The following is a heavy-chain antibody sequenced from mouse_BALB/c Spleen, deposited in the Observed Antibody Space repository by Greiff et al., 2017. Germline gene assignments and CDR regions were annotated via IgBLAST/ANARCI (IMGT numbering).Heavy chain of an antibody. D-gene: IGHD2-1*01. CDR1: GFTFSSYT. CDR3: ARPYGNFLYAMDY. CDR2: ISNGGGST. Sequence: EVKVVESGGGLVQPGGSLKLSCAASGFTFSSYTMSWVRQTPEKRLEWVAYISNGGGSTYYPDTVKGRFTISRDNAKNTLYLQMSSLKSEDTAMYYCARPYGNFLYAMDYWGQGTSVTVSS. J-gene: IGHJ4*01. V-gene: IGHV5-12-2*01.